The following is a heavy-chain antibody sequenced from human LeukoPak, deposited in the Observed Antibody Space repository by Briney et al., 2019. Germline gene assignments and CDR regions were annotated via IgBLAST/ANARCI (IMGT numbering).Heavy chain of an antibody. CDR1: GDTFSNYA. V-gene: IGHV1-69*01. CDR2: IIPIFGTP. J-gene: IGHJ4*02. Sequence: SVKVSCKASGDTFSNYAISWVRQAPGQGLEWMGGIIPIFGTPRYAQKFQGRVTITADESTSTAYMELSSLTSEDTAVYYCASLKGYDFWIGYYGWGQGTRVTVSS. CDR3: ASLKGYDFWIGYYG. D-gene: IGHD3-3*01.